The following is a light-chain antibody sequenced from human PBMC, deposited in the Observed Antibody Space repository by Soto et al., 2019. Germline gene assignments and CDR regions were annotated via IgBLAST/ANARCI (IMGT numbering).Light chain of an antibody. CDR1: QSATANY. CDR3: QQYGSSPLT. Sequence: VWTQSAGTLSLSPGDRATLSCRASQSATANYLAWYQQKPAQAPRLLIYGASSRATGIPDRFSGSGSGTDFTLTITRLEPEDFAVYFCQQYGSSPLTFGGGTKVEIK. CDR2: GAS. V-gene: IGKV3-20*01. J-gene: IGKJ4*01.